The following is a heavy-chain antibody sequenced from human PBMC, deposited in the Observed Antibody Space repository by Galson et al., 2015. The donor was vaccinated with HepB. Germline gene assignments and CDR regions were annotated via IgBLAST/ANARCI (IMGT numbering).Heavy chain of an antibody. J-gene: IGHJ5*02. D-gene: IGHD3-22*01. CDR3: ARDYYDSSGYYYGGGWFDP. V-gene: IGHV1-2*02. Sequence: SVKVSCKASGYTFTGYYMHWVRQAPGQGLEWMGWINPNSGGTNYAQKFQGRVTMTRDASISTAYMELSSLRSEDTAVYYCARDYYDSSGYYYGGGWFDPWGQGTLVTVSS. CDR2: INPNSGGT. CDR1: GYTFTGYY.